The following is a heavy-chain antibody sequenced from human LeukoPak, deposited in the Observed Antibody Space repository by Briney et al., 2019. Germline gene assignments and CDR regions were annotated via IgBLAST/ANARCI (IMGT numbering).Heavy chain of an antibody. Sequence: GGSLRLSCAASGFTFSSYGMHWVRQAPGKGLEWVAFIRYDGSNKYYADSVKGRFTISRDNSKDTLYLQMNSLRAEDTAVYYCARDIWATVSSPFDYWGQGTLVTVSS. CDR3: ARDIWATVSSPFDY. V-gene: IGHV3-30*02. D-gene: IGHD4-17*01. J-gene: IGHJ4*02. CDR1: GFTFSSYG. CDR2: IRYDGSNK.